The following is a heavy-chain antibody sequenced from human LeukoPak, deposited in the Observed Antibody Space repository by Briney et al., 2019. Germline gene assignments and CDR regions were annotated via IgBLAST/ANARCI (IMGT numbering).Heavy chain of an antibody. CDR2: ITPNADRT. J-gene: IGHJ1*01. V-gene: IGHV3-23*01. Sequence: GGSLRLSCAASGLTFSNYAMSWVRQAPGKGLEWVSFITPNADRTSYADSVEGRFTISRDNPRNTLYMQMNCLRDEDTAIYYCAIMHGYYDGSGYWVQWGQGTLVTVSS. CDR1: GLTFSNYA. CDR3: AIMHGYYDGSGYWVQ. D-gene: IGHD3-22*01.